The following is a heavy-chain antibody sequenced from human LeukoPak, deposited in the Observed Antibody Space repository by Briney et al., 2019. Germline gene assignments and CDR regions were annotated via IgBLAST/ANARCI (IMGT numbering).Heavy chain of an antibody. CDR2: IYVDGRTT. J-gene: IGHJ5*02. Sequence: GGSLRLSCVASGFTFSNYWMHWVRQPPGKGLVWVSRIYVDGRTTNYADSVKGRFTISRDNAKNTVYLEMNSLCVEDTATYYCIRDFRSADLWGQGTLVTVTS. CDR1: GFTFSNYW. CDR3: IRDFRSADL. V-gene: IGHV3-74*01.